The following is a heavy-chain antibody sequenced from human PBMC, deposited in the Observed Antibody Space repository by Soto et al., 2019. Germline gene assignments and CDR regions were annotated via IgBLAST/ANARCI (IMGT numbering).Heavy chain of an antibody. Sequence: ASVKVSCKASGGTFSSYAISWVRQAPGQGLEWMGGIIPIFGTANYAQKFQGRVTITAXXXXSXXXMXLXXLRXEXTAVYYCARATRGYSGYDPIDYWGQGTLVTVSS. V-gene: IGHV1-69*13. CDR3: ARATRGYSGYDPIDY. D-gene: IGHD5-12*01. CDR1: GGTFSSYA. CDR2: IIPIFGTA. J-gene: IGHJ4*02.